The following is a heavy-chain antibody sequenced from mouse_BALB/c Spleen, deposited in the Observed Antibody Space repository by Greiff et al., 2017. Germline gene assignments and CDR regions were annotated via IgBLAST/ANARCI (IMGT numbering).Heavy chain of an antibody. D-gene: IGHD2-4*01. J-gene: IGHJ3*01. CDR1: GYSFTSYY. Sequence: EVQLQQSGPELMKPGASVKISCKASGYSFTSYYMHWVKQSHGKSLEWIGYIDPFNGGTSYNQKFKGKATLTVDKSSSTAYMHLSSLTSEDSAVYYCARITPRAYWGQGTLVTVSA. CDR2: IDPFNGGT. V-gene: IGHV1S135*01. CDR3: ARITPRAY.